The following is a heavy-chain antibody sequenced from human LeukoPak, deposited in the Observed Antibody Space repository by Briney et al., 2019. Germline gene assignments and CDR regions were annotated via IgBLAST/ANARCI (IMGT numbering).Heavy chain of an antibody. CDR2: IYYSGST. J-gene: IGHJ5*02. CDR1: GGSIRDYY. Sequence: KPSETLSLTCTVSGGSIRDYYWNWIRQSPGKGLEWIGYIYYSGSTNYNPSLKSRVTISVDTSKNQFSLRLSSVTAADTAVYYCARLRFGELSWFDPWGQGTLVTVSS. D-gene: IGHD3-10*01. CDR3: ARLRFGELSWFDP. V-gene: IGHV4-59*01.